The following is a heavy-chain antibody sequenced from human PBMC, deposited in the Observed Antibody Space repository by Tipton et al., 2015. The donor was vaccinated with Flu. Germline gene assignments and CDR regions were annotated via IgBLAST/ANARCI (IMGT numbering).Heavy chain of an antibody. D-gene: IGHD3-22*01. J-gene: IGHJ2*01. CDR1: GGSISSSSYY. V-gene: IGHV4-39*07. Sequence: TLSLTCTVSGGSISSSSYYWGWIRQPPGKGLEWIGSIYYSGSTYYNPSLKSRVTISVDTSKNQFSLKLSSVTAADTAVYYYARGSMIPWYFELWGRGTLVTVSS. CDR3: ARGSMIPWYFEL. CDR2: IYYSGST.